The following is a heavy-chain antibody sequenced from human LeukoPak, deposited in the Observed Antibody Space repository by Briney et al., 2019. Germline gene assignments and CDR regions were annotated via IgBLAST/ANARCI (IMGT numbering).Heavy chain of an antibody. J-gene: IGHJ5*02. Sequence: SETLSLTCTVSGGSISSSSYYWGWIRQSPGKGLEWIGSIYYSGSTYYNPSLKSRVTISVDTSKNQFSLKVRSVTATDTAVYYCARRPRGDYKACFDPWGQGTLVTVSS. V-gene: IGHV4-39*01. CDR3: ARRPRGDYKACFDP. CDR2: IYYSGST. D-gene: IGHD5-24*01. CDR1: GGSISSSSYY.